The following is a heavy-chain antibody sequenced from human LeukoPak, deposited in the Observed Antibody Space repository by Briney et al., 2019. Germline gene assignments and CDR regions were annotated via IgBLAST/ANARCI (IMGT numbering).Heavy chain of an antibody. V-gene: IGHV4-59*01. J-gene: IGHJ4*02. CDR3: ARSAYTYGLETIDY. D-gene: IGHD5-18*01. CDR2: VSYTGAI. CDR1: GGSISSYY. Sequence: SETLSLTCTVSGGSISSYYWSWIRQAPRTGLEWIGYVSYTGAINYNPSLKRRVTISRDTSKSQFSLRLTSVTAADTAIYYCARSAYTYGLETIDYWGQGTLLTVSS.